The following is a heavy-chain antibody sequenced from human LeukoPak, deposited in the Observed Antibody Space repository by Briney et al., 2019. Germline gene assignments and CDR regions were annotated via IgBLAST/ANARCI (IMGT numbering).Heavy chain of an antibody. CDR2: IKQDGSEK. CDR3: VRDGGTDWYDP. Sequence: GGSLRLSCAASRVTISDYWMTWVRQAPGKGLEWVANIKQDGSEKTYVDSVKGRFTISRDNAKNSIFLQMNSLRVEDMAMYYCVRDGGTDWYDPWGQGTLVSVSS. J-gene: IGHJ5*02. V-gene: IGHV3-7*01. CDR1: RVTISDYW. D-gene: IGHD3-16*01.